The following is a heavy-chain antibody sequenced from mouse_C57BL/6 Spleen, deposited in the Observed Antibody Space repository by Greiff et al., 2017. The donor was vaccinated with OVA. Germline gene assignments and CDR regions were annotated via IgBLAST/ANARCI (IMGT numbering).Heavy chain of an antibody. CDR3: ARSLDGYFLDY. CDR1: GYTFTSYW. CDR2: IHPTSGST. V-gene: IGHV1-64*01. Sequence: QVQLQQPGAELAKPGASVKLSCKASGYTFTSYWMHWVKQRPGQGLEWIGMIHPTSGSTNYNEKFKSKATLTVDKSSSTAYMQLSSLTSEDSAVYYCARSLDGYFLDYWGQGTTRTVSS. D-gene: IGHD2-3*01. J-gene: IGHJ2*01.